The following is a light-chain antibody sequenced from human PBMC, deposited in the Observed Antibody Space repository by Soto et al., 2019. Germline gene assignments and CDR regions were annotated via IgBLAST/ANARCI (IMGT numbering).Light chain of an antibody. V-gene: IGKV1-39*01. CDR1: QDISDY. CDR2: GAS. J-gene: IGKJ5*01. Sequence: DIQMTQSPSSLSASVGDRVTITCQASQDISDYLNWYQQKPGKAPKFLIYGASSLQSGVPSRFSGSGSGTDFTLTISSLQPEDFATYYCQQSYSRPISFGQGTRLEIK. CDR3: QQSYSRPIS.